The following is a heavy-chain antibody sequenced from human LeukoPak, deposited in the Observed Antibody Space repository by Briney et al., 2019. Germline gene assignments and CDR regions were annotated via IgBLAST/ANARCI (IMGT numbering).Heavy chain of an antibody. CDR3: ARGSIYTYNDAFDI. CDR2: ISAYNGNT. D-gene: IGHD2-2*02. J-gene: IGHJ3*02. Sequence: ASVKVSCKASGYTFTSYGISWVRQAPGQGLEWMGWISAYNGNTNYAQKLQGRVTMTTDTSTSTAYMELSSLRSEDTAVYYCARGSIYTYNDAFDIWGQGTVVTVSS. CDR1: GYTFTSYG. V-gene: IGHV1-18*01.